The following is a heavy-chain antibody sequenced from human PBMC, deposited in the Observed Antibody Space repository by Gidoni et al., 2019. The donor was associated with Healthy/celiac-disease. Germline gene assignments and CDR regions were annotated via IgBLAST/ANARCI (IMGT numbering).Heavy chain of an antibody. V-gene: IGHV3-30*04. J-gene: IGHJ3*02. CDR1: GITFRSQA. CDR3: ANEITMIVGSAFDI. CDR2: ISYDGSNK. Sequence: PAPGITFRSQARHWVRQAPGKGLEWVAVISYDGSNKYYADSVKGRFTISRDNSKNTLYLQMNSLRAEDTAVYYCANEITMIVGSAFDIWGQGTMVTVSS. D-gene: IGHD3-22*01.